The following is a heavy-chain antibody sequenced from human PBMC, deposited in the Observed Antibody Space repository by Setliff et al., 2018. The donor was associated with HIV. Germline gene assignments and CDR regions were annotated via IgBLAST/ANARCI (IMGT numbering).Heavy chain of an antibody. D-gene: IGHD1-26*01. Sequence: ETLSLTCTVSGGSISSSSYYWGCIRQPPGKGLEWIGSIYYTGSANYNPSLKSRVTMSVDTSKNQFSLKLSSVTAADTAVYYCARIVRWELVATSTFFYYYMDVWGKGTTVTVSS. V-gene: IGHV4-39*01. J-gene: IGHJ6*03. CDR1: GGSISSSSYY. CDR3: ARIVRWELVATSTFFYYYMDV. CDR2: IYYTGSA.